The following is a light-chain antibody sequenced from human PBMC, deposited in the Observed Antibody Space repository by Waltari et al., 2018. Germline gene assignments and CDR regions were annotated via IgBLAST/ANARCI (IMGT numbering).Light chain of an antibody. V-gene: IGKV4-1*01. CDR3: QQFHSTPVT. CDR1: QSVLYTANNKNF. J-gene: IGKJ2*01. Sequence: DIVMTQSPDSLAVSLGERATINCKASQSVLYTANNKNFLTWYQQKPGQPPKLLIYWASTLESGVPDRFSGSGSGTDFTLTISSLQAEDVAVSYCQQFHSTPVTFGQGTKLEIK. CDR2: WAS.